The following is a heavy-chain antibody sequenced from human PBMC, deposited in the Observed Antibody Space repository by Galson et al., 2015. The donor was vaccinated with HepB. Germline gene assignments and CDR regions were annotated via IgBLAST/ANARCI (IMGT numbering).Heavy chain of an antibody. CDR2: SYWNGDE. Sequence: PALVKPTQTLTLTCTLSGFSPNTNGVGVGWIRQPPGKALEFLALSYWNGDEGYSPSLKGRLTISKDTSKNQVVLTMTNMDPVDTATYYCARWHTSMGWSDPWGQGTLVTVSS. J-gene: IGHJ5*02. CDR3: ARWHTSMGWSDP. D-gene: IGHD5-18*01. V-gene: IGHV2-5*01. CDR1: GFSPNTNGVG.